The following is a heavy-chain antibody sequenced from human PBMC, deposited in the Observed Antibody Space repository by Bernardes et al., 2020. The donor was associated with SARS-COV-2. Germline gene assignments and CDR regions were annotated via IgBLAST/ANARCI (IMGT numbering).Heavy chain of an antibody. J-gene: IGHJ5*01. D-gene: IGHD1-7*01. Sequence: GRSLLPSCAASGLYWLHWVRQTPGKALVWVSRINIDGTTTNYADSVKGRFIISRDNAKNMLYLQMNSLRGEDTAVYYCATAGNYRLDSWGQGTLVTVSS. CDR2: INIDGTTT. V-gene: IGHV3-74*01. CDR3: ATAGNYRLDS. CDR1: GLYW.